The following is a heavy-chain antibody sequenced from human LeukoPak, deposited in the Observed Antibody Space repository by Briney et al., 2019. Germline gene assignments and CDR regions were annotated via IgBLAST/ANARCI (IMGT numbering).Heavy chain of an antibody. CDR3: ARGQRYCSGASCYSTLSGY. V-gene: IGHV1-8*01. D-gene: IGHD2-15*01. CDR1: VYTFTSYD. J-gene: IGHJ4*02. Sequence: VASVKVSCKASVYTFTSYDINWVRQATGQGLEWMGWLNPNSGNTGYAQKFQGRVTMTRNTSISTAYMEVRSLRSEDTAVYYCARGQRYCSGASCYSTLSGYWGQGTLVTVSS. CDR2: LNPNSGNT.